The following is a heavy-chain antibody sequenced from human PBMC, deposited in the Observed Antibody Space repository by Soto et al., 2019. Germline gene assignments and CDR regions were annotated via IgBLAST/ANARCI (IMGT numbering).Heavy chain of an antibody. CDR2: IYISGST. J-gene: IGHJ6*02. CDR1: CASIISYY. D-gene: IGHD6-13*01. CDR3: ARDGMAARMDV. V-gene: IGHV4-4*07. Sequence: SETLSLTCTVSCASIISYYWSWIRQPAGKGLEWIGRIYISGSTNYNPSLKSRVTMSVDTSKNQLSLKLRSVTAADTAVYYCARDGMAARMDVWGQGTTVTVSS.